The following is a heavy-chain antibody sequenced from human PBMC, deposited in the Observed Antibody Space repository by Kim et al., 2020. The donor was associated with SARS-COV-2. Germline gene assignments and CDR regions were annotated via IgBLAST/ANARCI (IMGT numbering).Heavy chain of an antibody. CDR2: INHSGST. V-gene: IGHV4-34*01. CDR3: ARGEKDIVVVPAAPPGMDV. D-gene: IGHD2-2*01. CDR1: GGSFSGYY. J-gene: IGHJ6*01. Sequence: SETLSLTCAVYGGSFSGYYWSWIRQPPGKGLEWIGEINHSGSTNYNPSLKSRVTISVDTSKNQFSLKLSSVTAADTAVYYCARGEKDIVVVPAAPPGMDV.